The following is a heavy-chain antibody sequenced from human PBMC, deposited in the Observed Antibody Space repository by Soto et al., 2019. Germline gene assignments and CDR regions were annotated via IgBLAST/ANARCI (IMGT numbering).Heavy chain of an antibody. D-gene: IGHD3-3*01. V-gene: IGHV4-61*01. J-gene: IGHJ5*02. CDR2: IYYIGST. CDR1: AASVSSGSYY. CDR3: AREVLDDFWSGPSLGRSDL. Sequence: SETLSLTCTVSAASVSSGSYYWSWVRQPPGKGLEWIGYIYYIGSTNYNPSLKSRVTISIDTSNNQFSLNLSSVTAADTAVYYCAREVLDDFWSGPSLGRSDLWGQGTLVTVSS.